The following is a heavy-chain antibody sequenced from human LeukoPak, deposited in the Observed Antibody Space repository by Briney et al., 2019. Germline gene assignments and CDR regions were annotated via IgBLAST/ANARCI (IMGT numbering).Heavy chain of an antibody. CDR2: IFPSGGEI. CDR3: ATYRQVLLPFES. V-gene: IGHV3-23*01. D-gene: IGHD2-8*02. J-gene: IGHJ4*02. Sequence: GGSLRLSCATSGFSFSSYAMSWVRQPPGKGLEWVSSIFPSGGEIHYADSVRGRFTISRDNSKSTLSLQMNSLRAEDTAIYYCATYRQVLLPFESWGQGTLVTVSS. CDR1: GFSFSSYA.